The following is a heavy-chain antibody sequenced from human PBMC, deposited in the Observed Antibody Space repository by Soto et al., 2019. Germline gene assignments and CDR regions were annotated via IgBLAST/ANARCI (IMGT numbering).Heavy chain of an antibody. CDR3: GREVMTPVPEGADDAFDL. CDR2: IFYSGSA. D-gene: IGHD2-21*01. J-gene: IGHJ3*01. CDR1: GGAISSYTHF. V-gene: IGHV4-30-4*01. Sequence: QVQLQEAGPGLVKPSQTLSLTCIISGGAISSYTHFGSSIRQPPGKVLAWIGYIFYSGSAYYSSSLRSRVSISIAASKNHFFLNLSSVTAAATAMYYCGREVMTPVPEGADDAFDLWGQGTMVTVSS.